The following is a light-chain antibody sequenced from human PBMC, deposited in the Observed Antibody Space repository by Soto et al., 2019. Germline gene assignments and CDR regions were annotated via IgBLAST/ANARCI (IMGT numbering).Light chain of an antibody. CDR2: GAS. CDR1: QSVSSSY. V-gene: IGKV3-20*01. Sequence: EIVLTQSPGTLSLSPGERATLSCRASQSVSSSYLAWYQQKPGQAPRLLIYGASSRATGIPDRLSGSGSGTDFTLTISRLEPEDFAVYYCQQYGSSLITFGQGTRLEMK. CDR3: QQYGSSLIT. J-gene: IGKJ5*01.